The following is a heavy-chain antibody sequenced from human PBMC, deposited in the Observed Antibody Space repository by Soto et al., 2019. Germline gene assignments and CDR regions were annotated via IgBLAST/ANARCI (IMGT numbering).Heavy chain of an antibody. J-gene: IGHJ4*02. Sequence: SETLSLTCTVSGGSVSSDYWSWIRQPPGKGLEWIGYTHNSGNTDYNPSLKSRATISLDVSRNEFSLSLRSVTAADTAVYYCAEGGWYEGHWGQGTLVTVSS. CDR2: THNSGNT. CDR1: GGSVSSDY. V-gene: IGHV4-59*08. CDR3: AEGGWYEGH. D-gene: IGHD6-19*01.